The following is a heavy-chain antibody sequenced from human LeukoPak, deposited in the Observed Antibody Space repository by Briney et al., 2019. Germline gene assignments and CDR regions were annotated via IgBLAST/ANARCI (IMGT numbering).Heavy chain of an antibody. CDR3: ARHSRTKPRFFDY. CDR1: GGSISSSSYY. D-gene: IGHD1-14*01. Sequence: PSETLSLTCTVSGGSISSSSYYWGWIRQPPGKGLEWIGNIYYSGSTYYNPSLKSRVTISVDTSKNQFSLKLSSVTAAGTAVYYCARHSRTKPRFFDYWGQGTLVTVSS. V-gene: IGHV4-39*01. CDR2: IYYSGST. J-gene: IGHJ4*02.